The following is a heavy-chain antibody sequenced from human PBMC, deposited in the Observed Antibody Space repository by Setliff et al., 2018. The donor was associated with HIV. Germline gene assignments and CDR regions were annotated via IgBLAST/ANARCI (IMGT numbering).Heavy chain of an antibody. J-gene: IGHJ6*03. Sequence: SETLSLTCTVSGGSISTYHWSWIRQPPGKGLEWIGQINYGGNTHYNPSLRSRGTISVDASKGQLTLKVTSVTTADTAAYYCAGVPRYYGTGILWVWGKGTTVTVS. D-gene: IGHD3-10*01. CDR1: GGSISTYH. CDR3: AGVPRYYGTGILWV. V-gene: IGHV4-59*01. CDR2: INYGGNT.